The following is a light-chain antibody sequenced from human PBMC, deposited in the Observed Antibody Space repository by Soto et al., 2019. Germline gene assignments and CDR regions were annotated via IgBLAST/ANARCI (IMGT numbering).Light chain of an antibody. CDR2: GAS. J-gene: IGKJ4*01. Sequence: EIVMTQSPATLSVSPVERATLSCRASQGVSSSYLAWYQQKPGQAPRLLIYGASSRATGIPDRFSGSGSGTDFTLTISRLEPEDFAVYYCQQSRFTFGGGTKVDIK. CDR1: QGVSSSY. V-gene: IGKV3-20*01. CDR3: QQSRFT.